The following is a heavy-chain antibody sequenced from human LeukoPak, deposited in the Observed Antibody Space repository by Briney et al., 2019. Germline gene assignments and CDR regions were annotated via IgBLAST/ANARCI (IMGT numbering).Heavy chain of an antibody. D-gene: IGHD3-10*01. CDR3: AGERGVGEFY. CDR1: GFTFSTHT. Sequence: GGSLRLSCAASGFTFSTHTMNWVRQAPGKGLQWVSSISSSSSSIYYADSVKGRFSISRDNAKNSLYLQMNSLSAEDTAVYYCAGERGVGEFYWGQGTLVSVSS. J-gene: IGHJ4*02. CDR2: ISSSSSSI. V-gene: IGHV3-21*01.